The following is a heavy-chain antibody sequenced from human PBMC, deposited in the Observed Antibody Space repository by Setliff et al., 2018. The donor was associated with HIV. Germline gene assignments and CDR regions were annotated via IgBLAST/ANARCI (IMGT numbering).Heavy chain of an antibody. Sequence: ASVKVSCKASGYTFTAYNMHWVRQAPGQGLEWMGIINPFGGTTTYAQKFQGRVTMTRDTSTSTVYMELTNLRSEDTAVYYCARERTTLTPHGLGYMDVWGKGTTVTVSS. CDR3: ARERTTLTPHGLGYMDV. CDR2: INPFGGTT. V-gene: IGHV1-46*01. CDR1: GYTFTAYN. D-gene: IGHD4-4*01. J-gene: IGHJ6*03.